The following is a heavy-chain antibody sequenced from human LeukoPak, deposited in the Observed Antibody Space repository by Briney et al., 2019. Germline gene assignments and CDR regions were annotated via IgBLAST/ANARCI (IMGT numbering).Heavy chain of an antibody. V-gene: IGHV3-48*01. CDR2: ISSSSSTI. Sequence: GGSLRLSCAASGFTFSSYSMNWVRQAPGKGLEWVSYISSSSSTIYYADSVKGRFTISRDNSKNTLYLQMNSLRAEDAAVYYCAKGLLWFGELFQRWGQGTLVTVSS. CDR3: AKGLLWFGELFQR. D-gene: IGHD3-10*01. CDR1: GFTFSSYS. J-gene: IGHJ4*02.